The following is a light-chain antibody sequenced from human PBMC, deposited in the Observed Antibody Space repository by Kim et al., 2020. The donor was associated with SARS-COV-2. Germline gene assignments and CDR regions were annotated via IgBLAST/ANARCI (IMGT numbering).Light chain of an antibody. J-gene: IGLJ2*01. CDR3: SSYTSSNIVV. V-gene: IGLV2-18*02. Sequence: GQSDTISCTGNSSDVGTYNRVSWYQQSPGTAPKLMIYEVSNRPSGVPDRFSGSKSGNTASLTISGLQSEDEANYYCSSYTSSNIVVFGGGTQLTVL. CDR2: EVS. CDR1: SSDVGTYNR.